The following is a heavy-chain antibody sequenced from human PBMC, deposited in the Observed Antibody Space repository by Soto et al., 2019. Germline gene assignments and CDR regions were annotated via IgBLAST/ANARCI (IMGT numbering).Heavy chain of an antibody. CDR1: GGSISSGGYY. V-gene: IGHV4-31*02. D-gene: IGHD3-22*01. CDR2: IYYSGST. Sequence: NPSETLSLTCTVSGGSISSGGYYWSWIRQHPGKGLEWIGYIYYSGSTYYNPSLKSRVTISVDTSKNQFSLKLSSVTAADTAVYYCARLRDSSGYSDFDYWGQGTLVNVSS. J-gene: IGHJ4*02. CDR3: ARLRDSSGYSDFDY.